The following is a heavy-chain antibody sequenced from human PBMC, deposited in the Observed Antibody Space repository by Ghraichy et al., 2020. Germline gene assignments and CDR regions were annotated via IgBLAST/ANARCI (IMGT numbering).Heavy chain of an antibody. D-gene: IGHD2-15*01. Sequence: GGSLRLSCAAYGFSLNAHRMTWVRKAPGKGLEWVSSISSRGSYIYYEDSVKGRFTISRDNAKNSLFLQMNSLGAEDTAVYYCARDGGPLSPLGYCSAARCFSVDYGGQG. CDR2: ISSRGSYI. J-gene: IGHJ4*02. CDR3: ARDGGPLSPLGYCSAARCFSVDY. CDR1: GFSLNAHR. V-gene: IGHV3-21*01.